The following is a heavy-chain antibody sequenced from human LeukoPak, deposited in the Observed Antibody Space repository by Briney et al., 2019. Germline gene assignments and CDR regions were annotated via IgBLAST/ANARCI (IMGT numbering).Heavy chain of an antibody. Sequence: SETLSLTCTVSGGSISSAGYYWAWIRQPPGKGLEWIGTIYYNGNTYYNPSLKSRVTLSVDTSKSQFSLKLSSVTAADTAVYYCARLCWSFGLVKAHFDSRGQGTLVTVSS. J-gene: IGHJ5*01. CDR3: ARLCWSFGLVKAHFDS. CDR1: GGSISSAGYY. D-gene: IGHD3/OR15-3a*01. CDR2: IYYNGNT. V-gene: IGHV4-39*01.